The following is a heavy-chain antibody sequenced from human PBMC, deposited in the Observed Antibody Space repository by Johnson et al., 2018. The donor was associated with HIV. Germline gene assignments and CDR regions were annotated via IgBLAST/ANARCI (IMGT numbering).Heavy chain of an antibody. CDR1: GFTFSSYA. CDR3: TTLREYYYDSRSDAFDI. D-gene: IGHD3-22*01. Sequence: VKLVESGGGLVQPGGSLRLSCAASGFTFSSYAMSWVRQAPGKGLEWVSAISGSGGSTYYADSVKGRFTISRDNSKNTLYLQMNSLRAEDTAVYYCTTLREYYYDSRSDAFDIWGQGTMVTVSS. CDR2: ISGSGGST. V-gene: IGHV3-23*04. J-gene: IGHJ3*02.